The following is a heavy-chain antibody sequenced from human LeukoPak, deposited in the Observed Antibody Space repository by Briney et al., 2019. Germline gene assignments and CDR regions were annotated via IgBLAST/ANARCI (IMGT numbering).Heavy chain of an antibody. CDR2: TYTSGST. V-gene: IGHV4-4*07. Sequence: SETLSLTCTVSGGSISSYYWSWIRQPAGKGLEWIGRTYTSGSTNYNPSLKSRVTISVDKSKNQFSLKLSSVTAADTAVYYCARVVLGYCSSTSCSDNWFDPWGQGALVTVSS. J-gene: IGHJ5*02. CDR1: GGSISSYY. D-gene: IGHD2-2*01. CDR3: ARVVLGYCSSTSCSDNWFDP.